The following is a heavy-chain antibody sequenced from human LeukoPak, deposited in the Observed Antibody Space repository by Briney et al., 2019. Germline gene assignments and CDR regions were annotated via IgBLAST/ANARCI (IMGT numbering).Heavy chain of an antibody. CDR2: ISSSSSYI. CDR1: GFTFSSYS. V-gene: IGHV3-21*01. CDR3: ASVYFDWLFSPN. J-gene: IGHJ4*02. Sequence: GGSLRLSCAASGFTFSSYSMNWVRQAPGKGLEWVSSISSSSSYIYYADSVKGRFTISRDNAKNSLYLQMNSLRAEDTAVYYCASVYFDWLFSPNWGQGTLVTVSS. D-gene: IGHD3-9*01.